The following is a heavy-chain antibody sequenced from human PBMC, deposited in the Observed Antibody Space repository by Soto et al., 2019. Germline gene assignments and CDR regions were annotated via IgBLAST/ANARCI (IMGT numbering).Heavy chain of an antibody. CDR1: GYSFTTYG. V-gene: IGHV1-18*01. CDR3: AREGPAPYYYYGMDV. J-gene: IGHJ6*02. CDR2: ISGYNGNT. Sequence: QVQLVQSRGEVKKPGASVKVSCKTSGYSFTTYGISWVRQAPGQGLEWMGWISGYNGNTTYAQNLQGRVTMTTDTSTSTAYMELRGLRSDDTAVYYCAREGPAPYYYYGMDVWGQGSTVTVSS.